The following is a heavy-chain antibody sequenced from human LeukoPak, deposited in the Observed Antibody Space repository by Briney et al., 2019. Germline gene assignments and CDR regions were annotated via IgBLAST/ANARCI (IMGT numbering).Heavy chain of an antibody. CDR3: ANERSGYYDY. J-gene: IGHJ4*02. CDR2: IYYSGST. CDR1: GGSISSGDYY. D-gene: IGHD3-22*01. Sequence: SETLSLTCTVSGGSISSGDYYWSWIRQPPGKGLEWIGYIYYSGSTYYSPSLKSRVTISLDTSKNQFSLRLSSVTAADTAVYYCANERSGYYDYWGQGTLVTASS. V-gene: IGHV4-30-4*08.